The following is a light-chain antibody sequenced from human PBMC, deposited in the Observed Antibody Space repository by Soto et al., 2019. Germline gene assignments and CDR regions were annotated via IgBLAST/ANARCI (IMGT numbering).Light chain of an antibody. CDR1: QGISNY. CDR3: QKYNSAPLFS. J-gene: IGKJ3*01. V-gene: IGKV1-27*01. CDR2: AAS. Sequence: DIQMTQSPSSLSASVGDRVTITCRASQGISNYLAWYQQKPGKVPKLLIYAASTLQSGVPSRFSGSGSGTDFTLTISSLQPEDDATYCCQKYNSAPLFSFGPGPKVDIK.